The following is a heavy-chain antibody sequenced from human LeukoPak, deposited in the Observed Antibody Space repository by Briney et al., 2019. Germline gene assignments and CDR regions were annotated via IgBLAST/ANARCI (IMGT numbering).Heavy chain of an antibody. Sequence: SQTLSLTCTVSGGSISGDDYYWSWIRQPPGKGLEWIGYIYYSGSTYYNPSLKSRVTISVDTSKNQFSLKLSSVTAADTAVYYCARGGRVTMVRGVRVVDYWGQGTLVTVSS. CDR3: ARGGRVTMVRGVRVVDY. V-gene: IGHV4-30-4*01. CDR1: GGSISGDDYY. D-gene: IGHD3-10*01. CDR2: IYYSGST. J-gene: IGHJ4*02.